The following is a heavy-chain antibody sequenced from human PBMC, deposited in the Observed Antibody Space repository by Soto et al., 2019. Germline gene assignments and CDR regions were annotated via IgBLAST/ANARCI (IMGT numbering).Heavy chain of an antibody. D-gene: IGHD5-12*01. Sequence: ASVKVSCKASGGTFSSYTIHWVRQAPGQSLEWMGWINAGNGNTKYSQKFQGRVTITKDTFASTAYMELSSLRSEDTAVYYCARGYIAYVSYWGQGTLVTVS. J-gene: IGHJ4*02. CDR2: INAGNGNT. V-gene: IGHV1-3*01. CDR1: GGTFSSYT. CDR3: ARGYIAYVSY.